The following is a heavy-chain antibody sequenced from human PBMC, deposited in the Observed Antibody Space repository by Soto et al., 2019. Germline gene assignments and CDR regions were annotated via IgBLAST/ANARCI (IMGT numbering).Heavy chain of an antibody. D-gene: IGHD3-16*01. CDR2: INAGNGNR. J-gene: IGHJ6*02. Sequence: VASVKVSCKASGYTFSSYAMHWLRQAPGQRLEWMGWINAGNGNRKYSQKFQGRVTITTDTSASTAYMELSSLRSEDTAVYYCARDGGPMDVWGQGTTVTVSS. V-gene: IGHV1-3*01. CDR1: GYTFSSYA. CDR3: ARDGGPMDV.